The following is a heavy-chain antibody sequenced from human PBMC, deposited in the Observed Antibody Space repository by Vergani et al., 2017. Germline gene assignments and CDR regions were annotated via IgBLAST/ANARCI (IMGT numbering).Heavy chain of an antibody. J-gene: IGHJ6*03. Sequence: QVQLVQSGAEVKKPGASVKVSCKASGYTFTSYAMHWVRQAPGQRLEWMVWINAGNGNTKYSQKFQDRVTITRDTSASTAYMELSSLRSEDTAVYYCARTFDPAPYYYMDVWGKGTTVTVSS. CDR3: ARTFDPAPYYYMDV. CDR2: INAGNGNT. D-gene: IGHD2/OR15-2a*01. V-gene: IGHV1-3*01. CDR1: GYTFTSYA.